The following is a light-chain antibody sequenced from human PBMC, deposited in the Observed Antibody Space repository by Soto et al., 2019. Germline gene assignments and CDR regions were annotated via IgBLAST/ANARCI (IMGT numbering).Light chain of an antibody. J-gene: IGKJ4*01. CDR2: LGS. V-gene: IGKV2-28*01. CDR3: LQAVQTPPT. CDR1: QSLLHSNGNTY. Sequence: DIVMTQSPLSLPVTPGEPASISCRSSQSLLHSNGNTYLDWYLQKPGQSPQLLIYLGSNLASGVPYRFSGSGSGTDFTLKISRVQAEDVGAYYCLQAVQTPPTFGGGTKVEIK.